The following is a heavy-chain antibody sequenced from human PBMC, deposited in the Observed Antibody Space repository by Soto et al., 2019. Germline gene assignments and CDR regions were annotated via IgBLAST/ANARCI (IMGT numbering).Heavy chain of an antibody. J-gene: IGHJ6*02. Sequence: PGESLKISCQGSGYSFTSYWIGWVRQMPGKGLEWMGIIYPGDSDTRYSPSFQGQVTISADKSISTAYLQWSSLKASDTAMYYCARHLGAELLDSHYYYGMDVWGQGTTVTVSS. D-gene: IGHD1-7*01. CDR3: ARHLGAELLDSHYYYGMDV. V-gene: IGHV5-51*01. CDR2: IYPGDSDT. CDR1: GYSFTSYW.